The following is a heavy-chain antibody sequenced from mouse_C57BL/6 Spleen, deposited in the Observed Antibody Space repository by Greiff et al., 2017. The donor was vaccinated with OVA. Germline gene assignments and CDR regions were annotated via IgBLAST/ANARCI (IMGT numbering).Heavy chain of an antibody. V-gene: IGHV14-2*01. Sequence: VQLQQSGAELVKPGASVKLSCTASGFNIKDYYMHWVKQRTEQGLEWIGRIDPEDGETKYAPKFQGKATITADTSSNTAYLQLSSLTSEDTAVYYGASLYGSSPAWFAYWGKGTLVTVSA. D-gene: IGHD1-1*01. CDR1: GFNIKDYY. CDR3: ASLYGSSPAWFAY. J-gene: IGHJ3*01. CDR2: IDPEDGET.